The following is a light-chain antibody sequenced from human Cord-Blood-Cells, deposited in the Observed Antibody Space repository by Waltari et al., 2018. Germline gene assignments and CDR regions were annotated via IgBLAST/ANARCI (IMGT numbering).Light chain of an antibody. Sequence: EIVLTQSPATLSLSPGERATLSCRASQSVSSYFAWYQQKPGQAPRLLIYDASNRATGIPARFSGSGSGTDFTLTNSSLEPEDFAVYYCHQRSNWPPLTFGGGTKVESK. CDR2: DAS. J-gene: IGKJ4*01. V-gene: IGKV3-11*01. CDR3: HQRSNWPPLT. CDR1: QSVSSY.